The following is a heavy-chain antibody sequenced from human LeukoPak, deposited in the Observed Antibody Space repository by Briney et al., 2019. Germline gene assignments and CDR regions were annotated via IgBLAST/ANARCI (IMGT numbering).Heavy chain of an antibody. V-gene: IGHV3-7*01. J-gene: IGHJ4*02. CDR2: LNEDGSVK. Sequence: GGSLRLSCAASEFSFTTNGMTWVRRTPGKGLEGVAELNEDGSVKYYVDSVKGRFTISRDNAKSLLFLQMYNLRTEDTGVYFCANVPRSTVSYWGRGTLVTVSS. D-gene: IGHD2-2*01. CDR3: ANVPRSTVSY. CDR1: EFSFTTNG.